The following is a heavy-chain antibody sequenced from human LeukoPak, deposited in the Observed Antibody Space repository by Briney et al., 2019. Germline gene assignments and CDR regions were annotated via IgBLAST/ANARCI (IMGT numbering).Heavy chain of an antibody. CDR2: INPNSGGT. J-gene: IGHJ4*02. CDR1: GYTFTGYY. CDR3: AREPLDSSSWSYYFDY. V-gene: IGHV1-2*06. D-gene: IGHD6-13*01. Sequence: ASVKASCKASGYTFTGYYMHWVRQAPGQGLEWMGRINPNSGGTNYAQKFQGRVTMTRDTSISTAYMDLSRLRSDDTAVYHCAREPLDSSSWSYYFDYWGQGTLVTVSS.